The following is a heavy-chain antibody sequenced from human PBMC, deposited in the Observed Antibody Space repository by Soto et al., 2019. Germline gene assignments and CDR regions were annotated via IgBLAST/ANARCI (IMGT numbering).Heavy chain of an antibody. CDR2: IIPILGIA. V-gene: IGHV1-69*02. CDR1: GGTFSSYT. CDR3: ARVDYGVSGFDY. J-gene: IGHJ4*02. Sequence: QVQLVQSGAEVKKPGSSVKVSCKASGGTFSSYTISWVRQAPGQGLEWMGRIIPILGIANYAQKFQGRVTITADKSASTAYMELSSLRSEDTAVYYCARVDYGVSGFDYWGQGTLVTVSS. D-gene: IGHD4-17*01.